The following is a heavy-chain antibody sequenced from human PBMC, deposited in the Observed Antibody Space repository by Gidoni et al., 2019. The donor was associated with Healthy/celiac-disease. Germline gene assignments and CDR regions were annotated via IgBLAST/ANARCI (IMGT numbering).Heavy chain of an antibody. Sequence: QVQLVESGGGLVKPGGSLRLSCAASGFTFSDYYMSWIRQAPGKGLEWVSYISSSSSYTNYADSVKGRFTISRDNAKNSLYLQMNSLRAEDTAVYYCARASSGSSLTPFDYWGQGTLVTVSS. D-gene: IGHD1-26*01. CDR2: ISSSSSYT. CDR3: ARASSGSSLTPFDY. CDR1: GFTFSDYY. J-gene: IGHJ4*02. V-gene: IGHV3-11*06.